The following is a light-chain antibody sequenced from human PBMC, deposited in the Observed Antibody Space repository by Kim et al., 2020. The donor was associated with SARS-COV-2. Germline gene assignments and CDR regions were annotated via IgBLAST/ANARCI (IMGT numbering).Light chain of an antibody. V-gene: IGLV1-44*01. CDR2: SDN. CDR1: NSDIGSNA. CDR3: ESWDDSLKGPV. Sequence: GQRVAISCSGGNSDIGSNAVNWYQHLPRTAPKLLIYSDNQRPSGVPDRFSGSKSGTSASLAISGVQSEEEGEYYCESWDDSLKGPVFGGGTQLTVL. J-gene: IGLJ3*02.